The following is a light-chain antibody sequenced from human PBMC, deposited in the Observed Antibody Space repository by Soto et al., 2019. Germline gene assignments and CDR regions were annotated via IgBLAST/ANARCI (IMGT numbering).Light chain of an antibody. V-gene: IGKV3-20*01. CDR2: RAS. CDR1: QSVSSSY. CDR3: QQYASSRA. Sequence: EIVLTQSPGTLSLSPGERATLSCRASQSVSSSYLAWYQQKPGQAPRLLIYRASSRATGIPDRFSGSGSGTDFTLTISRLEPEDFAVYYCQQYASSRAFGQGTKVDIK. J-gene: IGKJ1*01.